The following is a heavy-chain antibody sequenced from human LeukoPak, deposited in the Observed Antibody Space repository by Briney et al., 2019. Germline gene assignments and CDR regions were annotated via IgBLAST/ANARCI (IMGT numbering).Heavy chain of an antibody. V-gene: IGHV3-23*01. J-gene: IGHJ6*02. CDR1: GFTFSSYA. CDR2: ISGSGGST. D-gene: IGHD3-9*01. CDR3: ARDLGYFDWLLYGMDV. Sequence: GGSLRLSCAASGFTFSSYAMSWARQAPGKGLEWVSAISGSGGSTYYADSVKGRFTISRDNSKNTLYLQMNSLRAEDTAVYYCARDLGYFDWLLYGMDVWGQGTTVTVSS.